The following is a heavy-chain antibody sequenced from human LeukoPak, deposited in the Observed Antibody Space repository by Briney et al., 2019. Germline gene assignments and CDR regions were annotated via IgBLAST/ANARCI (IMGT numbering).Heavy chain of an antibody. V-gene: IGHV3-74*01. CDR2: ISSDGSTT. D-gene: IGHD6-25*01. CDR1: GLTFRGYW. J-gene: IGHJ4*02. CDR3: AREDALERLQ. Sequence: GGSLRLSCVVSGLTFRGYWMHWVRQAPGKGLVWLSRISSDGSTTNYADSVKGRFIISRDNAENTLYMEVNNLRAEDTGLYYCAREDALERLQWGQGTLVTVSS.